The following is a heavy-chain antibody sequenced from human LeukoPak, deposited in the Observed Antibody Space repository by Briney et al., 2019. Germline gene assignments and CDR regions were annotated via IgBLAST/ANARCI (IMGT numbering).Heavy chain of an antibody. CDR1: GFTFSSYG. CDR2: IRYDGSNK. D-gene: IGHD2-2*01. V-gene: IGHV3-30*02. Sequence: GGSLRLSCAASGFTFSSYGMHWVRQAPGKGLEWVAFIRYDGSNKYYADSVKGRFTISRDNSKNTLYLQMNSLRAEDTAVYYCAKMRNCSSTGCRPYYYYYMDVWGKGTTVTVSS. J-gene: IGHJ6*03. CDR3: AKMRNCSSTGCRPYYYYYMDV.